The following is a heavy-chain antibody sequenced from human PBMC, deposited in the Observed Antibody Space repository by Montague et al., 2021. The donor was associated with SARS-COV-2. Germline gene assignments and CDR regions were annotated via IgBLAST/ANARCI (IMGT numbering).Heavy chain of an antibody. CDR1: GFTFSSYA. Sequence: SLRLSCAASGFTFSSYAMHWVRQAPGKGLEWVAVISYDGSNKYYADSVKGRFTISRDNSKNTLYLQMNSLRAEDTAVYYCARDGEYYDFWSGYSRPVNYYYYYYMDVWGKGTTVTVS. V-gene: IGHV3-30*04. J-gene: IGHJ6*03. D-gene: IGHD3-3*01. CDR2: ISYDGSNK. CDR3: ARDGEYYDFWSGYSRPVNYYYYYYMDV.